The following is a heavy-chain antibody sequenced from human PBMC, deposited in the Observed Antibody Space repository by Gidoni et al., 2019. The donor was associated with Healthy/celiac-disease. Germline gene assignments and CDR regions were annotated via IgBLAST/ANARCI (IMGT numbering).Heavy chain of an antibody. Sequence: QVQLQQWGAGLLKPSETLSLTCAVYGGSFSGYYWSWIRQPPGKGLEWIGEINHSGSTNYHPSLKSRVTISVDTSKNQFSLKLSSVTAADTAVYYCARGTPGAIFGVVIMDYYYYYMDVWGKGTTVTVSS. CDR3: ARGTPGAIFGVVIMDYYYYYMDV. CDR2: INHSGST. CDR1: GGSFSGYY. V-gene: IGHV4-34*01. J-gene: IGHJ6*03. D-gene: IGHD3-3*01.